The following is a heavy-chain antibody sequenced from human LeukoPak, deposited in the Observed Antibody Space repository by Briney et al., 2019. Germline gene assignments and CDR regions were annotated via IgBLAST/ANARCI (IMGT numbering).Heavy chain of an antibody. D-gene: IGHD2-2*02. V-gene: IGHV3-15*01. J-gene: IGHJ5*02. CDR3: ARYCSSTSCYKPP. Sequence: GGSLRLSCAASGFTFSSYNMNWVRQAPGKGLEWVGRIKSKTDGGTTDYAAPVKGRFTISRDDSKNTLYLHLNSLKTEDTAVYYCARYCSSTSCYKPPWGQGTLVTVSS. CDR2: IKSKTDGGTT. CDR1: GFTFSSYN.